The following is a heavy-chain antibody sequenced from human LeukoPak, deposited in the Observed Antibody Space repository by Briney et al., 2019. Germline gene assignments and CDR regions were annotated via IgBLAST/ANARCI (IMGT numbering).Heavy chain of an antibody. CDR2: INHSGST. Sequence: NPSETLSLTCAVYGGSFSGYYWSWIRQPPGKGLEWIGEINHSGSTNYNPSLKSRVTISLDTSKNQFSLKVGSMTAADTAVYYCARAGGYGLIDYWGQGTMVTVSS. CDR1: GGSFSGYY. J-gene: IGHJ4*02. D-gene: IGHD5-18*01. CDR3: ARAGGYGLIDY. V-gene: IGHV4-34*01.